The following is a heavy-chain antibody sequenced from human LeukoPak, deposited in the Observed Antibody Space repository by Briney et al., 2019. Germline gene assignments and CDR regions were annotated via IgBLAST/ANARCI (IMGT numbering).Heavy chain of an antibody. J-gene: IGHJ4*02. D-gene: IGHD6-19*01. Sequence: PSETLSLTCTVSGGSVSSGSYYWSWIRQPPGKGLEWIGYIYYSGSTNYNPSLKSRVTISVDTSKDQFSLKLSSVTAADTAVYYCARDRRTVAGLDYWGQGTLVTVSS. V-gene: IGHV4-61*01. CDR1: GGSVSSGSYY. CDR2: IYYSGST. CDR3: ARDRRTVAGLDY.